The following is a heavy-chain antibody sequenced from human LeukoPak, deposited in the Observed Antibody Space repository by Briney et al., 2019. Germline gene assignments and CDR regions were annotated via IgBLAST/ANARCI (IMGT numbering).Heavy chain of an antibody. CDR2: IYPGDSDT. CDR1: GFTSTTYW. J-gene: IGHJ4*02. CDR3: ARGRGYSYNYYYFDY. V-gene: IGHV5-51*01. D-gene: IGHD5-12*01. Sequence: GESLKISCKGSGFTSTTYWIGWVRQMPGKGLEWLGIIYPGDSDTRYSPSFQGQVTISADKSITTAYLQWSSLKASDTAIYYCARGRGYSYNYYYFDYWGQGTLVTVSS.